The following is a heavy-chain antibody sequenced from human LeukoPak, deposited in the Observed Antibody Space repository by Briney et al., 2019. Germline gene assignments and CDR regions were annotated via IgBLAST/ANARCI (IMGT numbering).Heavy chain of an antibody. CDR1: GFTFSSYW. J-gene: IGHJ4*02. Sequence: PGGSLRLSCAASGFTFSSYWMSWFRQAPEKGLEWVANIKQDGSEKYYVDSVKGRFTISRDNAKNSLYLQMNSLRAEDTAVYYCARDCSSTICYPIDYWGQGTLVTVSS. CDR2: IKQDGSEK. D-gene: IGHD2-2*01. CDR3: ARDCSSTICYPIDY. V-gene: IGHV3-7*01.